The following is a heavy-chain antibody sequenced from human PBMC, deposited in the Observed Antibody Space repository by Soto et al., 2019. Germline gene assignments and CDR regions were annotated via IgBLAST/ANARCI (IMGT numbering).Heavy chain of an antibody. CDR1: GFTFNNYA. Sequence: EVQLLESGGGLVQPGGSLRLSCAASGFTFNNYAMSWVRQAPGEGLEWVSAISGSGGTTYYAESVKGRFTISRDNTKNTLYLQMNSLRAEDTAVYYCAEFLVGTGGSSGWPWYFACWGQGGLVTVSS. CDR2: ISGSGGTT. V-gene: IGHV3-23*01. CDR3: AEFLVGTGGSSGWPWYFAC. J-gene: IGHJ4*02. D-gene: IGHD6-25*01.